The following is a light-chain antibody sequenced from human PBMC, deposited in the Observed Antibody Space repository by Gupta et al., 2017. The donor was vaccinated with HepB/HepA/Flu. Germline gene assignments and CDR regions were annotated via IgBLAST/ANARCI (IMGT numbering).Light chain of an antibody. CDR1: SSDVGGYNY. CDR3: SSYTSSTTRV. Sequence: QSALTQPASVSGSPGQSITISCPGTSSDVGGYNYVSWYQQHPGKAPKLIIYDVSNRPSGVSDRFSGSKSDNTASLTISGLQAEDEADYYCSSYTSSTTRVFGGGTKLTVL. CDR2: DVS. V-gene: IGLV2-14*03. J-gene: IGLJ3*02.